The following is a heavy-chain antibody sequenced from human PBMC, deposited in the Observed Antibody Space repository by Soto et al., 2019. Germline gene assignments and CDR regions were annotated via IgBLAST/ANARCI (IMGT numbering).Heavy chain of an antibody. V-gene: IGHV1-58*02. CDR2: IDVGSGNT. Sequence: QMQLVQSGPEVKKPGTSVKVSCKASGFTFTSSAMQWVRQARGQRLEWIGWIDVGSGNTNYAQKFQERVTITRDMSTSTAYMELSSLRSEDTAVYYCAADPLFIAVAGTTAFDIWGQGTMVTVSS. CDR3: AADPLFIAVAGTTAFDI. J-gene: IGHJ3*02. CDR1: GFTFTSSA. D-gene: IGHD6-19*01.